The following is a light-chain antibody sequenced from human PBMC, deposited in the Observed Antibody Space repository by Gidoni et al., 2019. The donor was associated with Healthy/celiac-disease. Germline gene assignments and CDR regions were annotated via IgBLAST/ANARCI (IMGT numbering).Light chain of an antibody. J-gene: IGLJ2*01. CDR3: CSYAVSLVV. Sequence: QSALTQPRSVSGSPGQSVTISCTGTSSDVGGYNYVSWYQQHPGKAPKLMIYDVSKRPSGVPDRFSGSKSGNTASLTISGLQAEDEADYYCCSYAVSLVVFGGGTKLTVL. CDR1: SSDVGGYNY. CDR2: DVS. V-gene: IGLV2-11*01.